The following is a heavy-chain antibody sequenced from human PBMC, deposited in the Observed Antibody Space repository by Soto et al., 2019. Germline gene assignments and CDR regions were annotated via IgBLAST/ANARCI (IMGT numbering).Heavy chain of an antibody. CDR1: GFTFSSYW. Sequence: DVQLVESGGGLVQPGGSLRLSCAASGFTFSSYWMHWVRQAPGKGLVWVSRISGDGRSISYADSVKGRFTISRDNAKDTLYLQMNSLRAEDTAVYYCARGARFDYGDTENLFFDYWGQGTLVTVSS. CDR3: ARGARFDYGDTENLFFDY. D-gene: IGHD4-17*01. CDR2: ISGDGRSI. J-gene: IGHJ4*02. V-gene: IGHV3-74*01.